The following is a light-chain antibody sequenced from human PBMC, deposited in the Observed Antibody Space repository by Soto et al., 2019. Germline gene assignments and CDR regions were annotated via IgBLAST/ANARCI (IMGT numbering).Light chain of an antibody. CDR1: TSNIGAGYD. Sequence: QSVLTQPPSVSGAPGQTVTISCTGSTSNIGAGYDVHWYQQLPGTAPKLLIYVNSNRPSGVPDRFSGYKSGTSASLAITGLQAEDEADYYCQSYDSSLSDWVFGGGTKLTVL. CDR2: VNS. J-gene: IGLJ3*02. CDR3: QSYDSSLSDWV. V-gene: IGLV1-40*01.